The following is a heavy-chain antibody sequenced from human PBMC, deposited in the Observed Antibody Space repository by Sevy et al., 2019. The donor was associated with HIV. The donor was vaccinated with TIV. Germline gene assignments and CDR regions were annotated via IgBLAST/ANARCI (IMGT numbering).Heavy chain of an antibody. CDR3: ARDFPGAAAAPWEYYYYGMDV. J-gene: IGHJ6*02. V-gene: IGHV3-48*01. D-gene: IGHD6-13*01. CDR1: GFTFSSYS. Sequence: GGSLRLSCAASGFTFSSYSMNWVRQAPGKGLEWVSYISSSSSTIYYADSVKGRFTISRDNAKNSLYLQMNSLRAEDTAVYYCARDFPGAAAAPWEYYYYGMDVWGQGTTVTVSS. CDR2: ISSSSSTI.